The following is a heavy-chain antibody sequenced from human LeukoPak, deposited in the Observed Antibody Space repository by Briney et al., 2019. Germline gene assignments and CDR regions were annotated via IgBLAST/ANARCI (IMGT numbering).Heavy chain of an antibody. CDR2: ISGYDGNT. V-gene: IGHV1-18*01. CDR3: ARTVTTSSYYFDY. CDR1: GYTFTXXX. Sequence: ASVKVXXXASGYTFTXXXXXXVRQAPGQGXXXXXWISGYDGNTNYAQXXRGRVTMTTDTSTSTAYMDLRSLRSDDTALYYCARTVTTSSYYFDYWGQGTLVTVSS. D-gene: IGHD4-17*01. J-gene: IGHJ4*02.